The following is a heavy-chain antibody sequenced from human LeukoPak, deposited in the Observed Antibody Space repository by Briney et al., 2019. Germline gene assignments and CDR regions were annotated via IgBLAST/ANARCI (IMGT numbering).Heavy chain of an antibody. CDR1: GFTFSSYW. CDR2: INSDGSST. Sequence: PGGSLRLSCAASGFTFSSYWMHWVRQAPGKGLVWVSRINSDGSSTSYADSVKGRFTISRDNAKNTLYLQMNSLRAEDTAVYYCAREYYDILTGYYSNYYYYMDVWGKGTTVTVSS. J-gene: IGHJ6*03. CDR3: AREYYDILTGYYSNYYYYMDV. V-gene: IGHV3-74*01. D-gene: IGHD3-9*01.